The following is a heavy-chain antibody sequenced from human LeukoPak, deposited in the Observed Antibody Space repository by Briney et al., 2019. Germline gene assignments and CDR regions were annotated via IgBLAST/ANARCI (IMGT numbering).Heavy chain of an antibody. V-gene: IGHV4-34*01. Sequence: SETLSLTCAVYGGSFSGYHWSWIRQPPGKGLEWIGEINHSGSTNYNPSLKSRVTISVDTSKNQFSLKLSSVTAADTAVYYCARDLPDEGVVVPAARGDGNWFDPWGQGTLVTVSS. D-gene: IGHD2-2*01. CDR3: ARDLPDEGVVVPAARGDGNWFDP. CDR1: GGSFSGYH. J-gene: IGHJ5*02. CDR2: INHSGST.